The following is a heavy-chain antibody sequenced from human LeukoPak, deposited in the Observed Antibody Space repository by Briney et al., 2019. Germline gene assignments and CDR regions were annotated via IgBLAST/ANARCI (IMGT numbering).Heavy chain of an antibody. D-gene: IGHD3-22*01. Sequence: PGGSLRLSCAASGITFSSYAVNWVRQAPGKGLVWVSRINTDGGSTSYADSVKGRFTISRDNAKNTLYLQMNSLRAEDTAVYYCARGPYDSSGNYYYYYMDVWGKGTTVTVSS. J-gene: IGHJ6*03. CDR1: GITFSSYA. CDR2: INTDGGST. CDR3: ARGPYDSSGNYYYYYMDV. V-gene: IGHV3-74*01.